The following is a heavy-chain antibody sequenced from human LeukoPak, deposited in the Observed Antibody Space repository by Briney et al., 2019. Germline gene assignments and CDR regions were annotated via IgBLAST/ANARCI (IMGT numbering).Heavy chain of an antibody. V-gene: IGHV4-59*12. D-gene: IGHD3-16*02. J-gene: IGHJ4*02. CDR1: GGSISSYY. CDR3: ARVTMITFGGVIAPFDY. Sequence: PSETLSLTCTVSGGSISSYYWSWIRQPPGKGLEGIGYIYYSGSTNYNPSLKSRVTISVDTSKNQFSLKLSSVTAADTAVYYCARVTMITFGGVIAPFDYWGQGTLVTVCS. CDR2: IYYSGST.